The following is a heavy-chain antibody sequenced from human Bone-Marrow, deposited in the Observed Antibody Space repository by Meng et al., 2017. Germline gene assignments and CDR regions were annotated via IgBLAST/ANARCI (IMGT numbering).Heavy chain of an antibody. V-gene: IGHV3-15*01. CDR2: IKSKPDGETI. CDR3: AKLPTQELPPYSSSWNYFDY. D-gene: IGHD6-13*01. J-gene: IGHJ4*02. CDR1: GFTFSNAY. Sequence: GESLKISCEGSGFTFSNAYMTWVRQVPGKRLEWVGRIKSKPDGETIDYAAPVKGRFTISRDDSKNTVYLQMNSLKTEDTAVYYCAKLPTQELPPYSSSWNYFDYWGQGTLVTVSS.